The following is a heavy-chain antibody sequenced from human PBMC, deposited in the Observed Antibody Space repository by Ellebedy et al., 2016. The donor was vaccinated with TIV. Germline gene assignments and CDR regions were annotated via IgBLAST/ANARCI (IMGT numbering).Heavy chain of an antibody. J-gene: IGHJ5*02. CDR1: GYTFTGYY. Sequence: ASVKVSCKASGYTFTGYYMNWVRQAPGQGLEWMGWINPNSGGTNYAQKFQGRVTMTRDTSISTAYMELSRLRSDDTAVYYCARDEDFLTRYPNWFDPWGQGTLVTVSS. CDR2: INPNSGGT. D-gene: IGHD3-9*01. V-gene: IGHV1-2*02. CDR3: ARDEDFLTRYPNWFDP.